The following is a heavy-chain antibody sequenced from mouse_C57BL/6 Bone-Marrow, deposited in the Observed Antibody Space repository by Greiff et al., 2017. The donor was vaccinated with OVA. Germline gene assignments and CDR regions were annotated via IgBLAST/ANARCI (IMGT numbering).Heavy chain of an antibody. CDR2: INPNNGGT. CDR1: GYTFTDYY. J-gene: IGHJ1*03. D-gene: IGHD1-1*01. Sequence: VQLQQSGPELVKPGASVKISCKASGYTFTDYYMNWVKQSHGKSLEWIGDINPNNGGTSYNQKFKGKATLTVDKSSRTAYMEIRSLTSEDSAVSYCARPLDYCGSSYWYFDVWGTGTTVTVSS. V-gene: IGHV1-26*01. CDR3: ARPLDYCGSSYWYFDV.